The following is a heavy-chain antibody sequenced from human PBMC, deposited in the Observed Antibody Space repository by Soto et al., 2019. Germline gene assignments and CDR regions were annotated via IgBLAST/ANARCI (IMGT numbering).Heavy chain of an antibody. V-gene: IGHV3-66*01. J-gene: IGHJ4*02. CDR2: IYSGGST. Sequence: EVQLVESGGGLVQPGGSLRLSCAASGFTVSSNYMSWVRQAPGKGLEWVSVIYSGGSTYYADSVKGGITISRDNSKDSQYLQKNSLRTEDTAVYYWLGLRSGSYYSGESFDDWGQGTLVTVSS. CDR3: LGLRSGSYYSGESFDD. CDR1: GFTVSSNY. D-gene: IGHD3-10*01.